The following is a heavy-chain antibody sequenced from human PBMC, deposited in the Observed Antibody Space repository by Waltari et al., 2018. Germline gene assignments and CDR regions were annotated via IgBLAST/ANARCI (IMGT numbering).Heavy chain of an antibody. D-gene: IGHD3-10*01. J-gene: IGHJ4*02. V-gene: IGHV3-33*08. CDR2: IWYDGSNK. Sequence: QVQLVESGGGVVQPGRSLRLSCAASGFTFSSYGMHWVRQAPGKGLEWVAVIWYDGSNKYYADSVKGRFTISRDNSKNTLYLQMNSPRAEDTAVYYCAREWGMVRGVIKGPIDYWGQGTLVTVSS. CDR3: AREWGMVRGVIKGPIDY. CDR1: GFTFSSYG.